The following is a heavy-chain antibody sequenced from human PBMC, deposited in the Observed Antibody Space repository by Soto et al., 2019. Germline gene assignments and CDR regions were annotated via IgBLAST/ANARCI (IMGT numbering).Heavy chain of an antibody. CDR3: ARACSSNSCYDVFDY. V-gene: IGHV4-4*07. CDR2: IYTSGST. CDR1: CGSISSYY. Sequence: SETLSLTCTVSCGSISSYYWSWTRQPAGKGLEWIGRIYTSGSTNYNPSLKSRVTMSVDTSKNQFSLKLSSVTAADTAVYYCARACSSNSCYDVFDYWGQRTLVTVSS. D-gene: IGHD2-2*01. J-gene: IGHJ4*02.